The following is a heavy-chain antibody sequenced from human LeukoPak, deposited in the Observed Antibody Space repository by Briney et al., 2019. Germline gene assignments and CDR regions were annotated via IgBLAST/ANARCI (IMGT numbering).Heavy chain of an antibody. Sequence: SETLSLTCTVSGGSISSSSYYWGWIRQPPGKGLEWIGSIYYSGSTYYNPSLKSRVTISVATSKYQFSLKLSSVTAADTAVYYCAREQIGYCSSTSCYTSWFDPWGQGTLVTVSS. CDR1: GGSISSSSYY. CDR2: IYYSGST. D-gene: IGHD2-2*02. CDR3: AREQIGYCSSTSCYTSWFDP. V-gene: IGHV4-39*07. J-gene: IGHJ5*02.